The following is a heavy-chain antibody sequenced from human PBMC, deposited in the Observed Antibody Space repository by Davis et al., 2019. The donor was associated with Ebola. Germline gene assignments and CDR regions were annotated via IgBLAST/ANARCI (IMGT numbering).Heavy chain of an antibody. CDR2: ISSSSSYI. D-gene: IGHD3-10*01. J-gene: IGHJ4*02. V-gene: IGHV3-21*01. CDR3: ARESLWGSGSSRTDSG. Sequence: GESLKISCAASGFTFSSYSMNWVRQAPGKGLEWVSSISSSSSYIYYADSVKGRFTISRDNAKNSLYLQMNSLGAEDTAVYYCARESLWGSGSSRTDSGWGQGTLVTVSS. CDR1: GFTFSSYS.